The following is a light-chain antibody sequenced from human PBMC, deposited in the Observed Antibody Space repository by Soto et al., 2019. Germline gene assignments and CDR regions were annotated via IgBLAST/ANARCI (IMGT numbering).Light chain of an antibody. Sequence: EIVMTQSPATLSVSPGGRVTLSCRASQSVSTNLAWYQQKPGQSPRLLVYGSSTRATGLPARFSGRGSGTEFTLTISSLQFEDFAVYYCQQYNNWPHTFGQGTKLEIK. V-gene: IGKV3-15*01. CDR3: QQYNNWPHT. CDR1: QSVSTN. CDR2: GSS. J-gene: IGKJ2*01.